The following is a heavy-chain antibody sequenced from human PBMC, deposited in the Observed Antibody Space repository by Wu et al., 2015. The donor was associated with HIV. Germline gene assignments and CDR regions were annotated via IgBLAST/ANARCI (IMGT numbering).Heavy chain of an antibody. CDR1: GDSISSQY. D-gene: IGHD5-12*01. CDR2: IHYSGST. J-gene: IGHJ4*02. CDR3: ARENVDVVASIFDY. V-gene: IGHV4-59*11. Sequence: QVQLQESGPGLVKPSETLSLTCTVAGDSISSQYWSWIRQPPGKGLEWIGYIHYSGSTKYNPSLKSRVTISVDTSKNQFSLKINSVTAADTAVYYRARENVDVVASIFDYWGQGPWSPSPQ.